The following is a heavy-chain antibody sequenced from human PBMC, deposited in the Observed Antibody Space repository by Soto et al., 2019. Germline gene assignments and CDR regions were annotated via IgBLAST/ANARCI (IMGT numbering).Heavy chain of an antibody. CDR3: AKDDGYDSGYDPIDY. D-gene: IGHD5-12*01. Sequence: EVQLLESGGGLVQPGGSLRLSCAASVFTFSSYAMSWVRQAPGKGLEWVSAISGSGGSTYYADSVKGRFTISRDNSKNTLYLQMNSLRAEDTAVYYCAKDDGYDSGYDPIDYWGQGTLVTVSS. CDR2: ISGSGGST. V-gene: IGHV3-23*01. J-gene: IGHJ4*02. CDR1: VFTFSSYA.